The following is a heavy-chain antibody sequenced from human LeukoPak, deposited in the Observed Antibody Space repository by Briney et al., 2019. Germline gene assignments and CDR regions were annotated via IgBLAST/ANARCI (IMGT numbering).Heavy chain of an antibody. Sequence: GGSLRLSCAASGFTFSSYWMHWGRHAPGKGLVWVSRINSDGSSTSYADSVMGRFTISRDNAKNQQYRQMTSLRAEDTAVYYCARDLRMGYYGSGSCFDYWGKGTLVTVSS. CDR3: ARDLRMGYYGSGSCFDY. J-gene: IGHJ4*02. D-gene: IGHD3-10*01. V-gene: IGHV3-74*01. CDR2: INSDGSST. CDR1: GFTFSSYW.